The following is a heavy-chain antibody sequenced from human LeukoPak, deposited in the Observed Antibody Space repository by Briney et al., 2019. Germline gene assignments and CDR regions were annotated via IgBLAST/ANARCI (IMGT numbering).Heavy chain of an antibody. Sequence: SGPTLVNPTQTLTLTCTFSGFSLSTSGMRVSWIRQPPGKALEWLARTDWDDDKFYSTSLKTRLTISKDTSKNQVVLTMTNMDPVDTATYYCAREGVTPLGWFDPWGQGTLVTVSS. J-gene: IGHJ5*02. D-gene: IGHD3-10*01. CDR3: AREGVTPLGWFDP. V-gene: IGHV2-70*04. CDR2: TDWDDDK. CDR1: GFSLSTSGMR.